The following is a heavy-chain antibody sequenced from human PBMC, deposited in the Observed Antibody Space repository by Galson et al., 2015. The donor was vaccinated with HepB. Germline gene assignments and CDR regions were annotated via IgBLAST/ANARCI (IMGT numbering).Heavy chain of an antibody. CDR1: GFTFSNHA. Sequence: SLRLSCAASGFTFSNHAMHWVRQAPGKGLEWVAGISYHGTNTYYTNSVKGRFTISRDNSKNMLYLQMNNLKTEDTAVYYCARDYRDGTWAIGDFDSWGQGILVIVAS. CDR3: ARDYRDGTWAIGDFDS. D-gene: IGHD5-24*01. V-gene: IGHV3-30*04. J-gene: IGHJ4*02. CDR2: ISYHGTNT.